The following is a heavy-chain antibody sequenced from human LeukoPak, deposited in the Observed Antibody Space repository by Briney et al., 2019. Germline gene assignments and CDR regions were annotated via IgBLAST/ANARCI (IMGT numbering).Heavy chain of an antibody. CDR3: AKDASSWSTYYFDY. CDR1: GFTFDDYA. Sequence: GRSLRLSCAASGFTFDDYAMHWVRQAPGKGLEWVSGISWTSGSIGYADSVKGRFLISRDNDKNSLYLQMNSLRAEDTALYYCAKDASSWSTYYFDYWGQGTLVTVSS. V-gene: IGHV3-9*01. D-gene: IGHD6-13*01. CDR2: ISWTSGSI. J-gene: IGHJ4*02.